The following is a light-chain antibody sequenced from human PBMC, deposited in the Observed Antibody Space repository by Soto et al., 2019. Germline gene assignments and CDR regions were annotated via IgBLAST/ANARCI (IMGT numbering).Light chain of an antibody. CDR2: ANN. J-gene: IGLJ7*01. CDR3: QSQDSSRSKV. V-gene: IGLV1-40*01. CDR1: SSSIGAGHD. Sequence: QSVLTQPPSVSGAPGQRVTISCTGSSSSIGAGHDVHWYQQFPGTAPKLLIFANNNRPSGVPDRFSGSKSGTSASLAITGLQADDEADYYGQSQDSSRSKVFGGGTQLTVL.